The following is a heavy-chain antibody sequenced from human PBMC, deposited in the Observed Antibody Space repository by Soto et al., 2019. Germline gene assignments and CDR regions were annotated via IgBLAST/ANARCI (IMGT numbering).Heavy chain of an antibody. D-gene: IGHD3-10*01. CDR3: ASVVWFDNKAEYFPP. V-gene: IGHV3-11*06. CDR1: GFTFSDFY. J-gene: IGHJ1*01. Sequence: QVQLVESGGGFVKPGGSLRLSCAASGFTFSDFYTSWIRQAPGKGLEWVSYISSSSSYTNYPDSVRGRITVSRDNAKNSIYLQTNSLRGEDTAVFYCASVVWFDNKAEYFPPWGQGTLVSVSS. CDR2: ISSSSSYT.